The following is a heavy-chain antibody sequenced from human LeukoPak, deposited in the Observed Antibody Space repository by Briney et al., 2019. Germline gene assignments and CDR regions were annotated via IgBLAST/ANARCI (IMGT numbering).Heavy chain of an antibody. CDR1: GFTFSTYS. V-gene: IGHV3-48*01. J-gene: IGHJ3*02. CDR3: ARASGSGSFPFDI. Sequence: GGSLRLSCAASGFTFSTYSMNWVRQAPGKGLEWVSYITGSSITVYYADSVEGRFTISRDNANNSVFLQMNSLRGEDTAVYYCARASGSGSFPFDIWGQGTMVTVSS. CDR2: ITGSSITV. D-gene: IGHD3-10*01.